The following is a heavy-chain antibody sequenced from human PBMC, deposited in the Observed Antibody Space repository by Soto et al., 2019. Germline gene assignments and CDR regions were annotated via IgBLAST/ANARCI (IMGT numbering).Heavy chain of an antibody. CDR1: GGSISSGDYY. V-gene: IGHV4-30-4*01. J-gene: IGHJ4*02. D-gene: IGHD3-22*01. CDR2: IYYSGST. Sequence: QVQLQESGPGLVKPSQTLSLTCTVSGGSISSGDYYWSWIRQPPGKGLEGLGYIYYSGSTYYNPSLKSRVNISVDTSKNQFSLKLSSVTAADTAVYFCARVTFYDSSGSYYFDYWGQGTLVTVSS. CDR3: ARVTFYDSSGSYYFDY.